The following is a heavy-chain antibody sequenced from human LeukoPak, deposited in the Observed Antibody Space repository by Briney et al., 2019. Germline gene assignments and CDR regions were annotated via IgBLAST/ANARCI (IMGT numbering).Heavy chain of an antibody. J-gene: IGHJ4*02. V-gene: IGHV3-53*01. CDR3: ARGRSSGWFDY. CDR1: GFTVSRNY. Sequence: GGSLRLSCAASGFTVSRNYMSWVRQAPGKGLEWVSVIYSDGSTYYADSVKGRFTISRDNSKNTLYLQMNSLGAEDTAVYYCARGRSSGWFDYWGQGTLVTVSS. D-gene: IGHD6-19*01. CDR2: IYSDGST.